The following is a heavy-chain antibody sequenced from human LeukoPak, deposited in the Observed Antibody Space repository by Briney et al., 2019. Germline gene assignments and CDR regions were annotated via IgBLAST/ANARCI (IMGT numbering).Heavy chain of an antibody. J-gene: IGHJ5*02. Sequence: ASVKVSCKASGYTFTSYAMHWVRQASGQRLEWMGWINAGNGNTKYSQKFQGRVTITRDTSASTAYMELSSLRSEDTAVYYCARGIKQLANWFDPWGQGTLVTVSS. CDR3: ARGIKQLANWFDP. V-gene: IGHV1-3*01. D-gene: IGHD6-13*01. CDR2: INAGNGNT. CDR1: GYTFTSYA.